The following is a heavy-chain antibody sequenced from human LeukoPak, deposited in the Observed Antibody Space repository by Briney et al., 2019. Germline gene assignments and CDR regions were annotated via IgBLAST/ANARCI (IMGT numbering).Heavy chain of an antibody. CDR1: GQPFCGYY. CDR3: ARLWFGELDNYNYYSGMDV. V-gene: IGHV4-34*01. Sequence: PSETLSLTCGVYGQPFCGYYWTWIRQPPGKGVEWIGEINRGGNRNSNLSLKSRVTISVDTSKNQLSLILNSVTAADTAVYYCARLWFGELDNYNYYSGMDVWDQGTTVTVSS. D-gene: IGHD3-10*01. CDR2: INRGGNR. J-gene: IGHJ6*02.